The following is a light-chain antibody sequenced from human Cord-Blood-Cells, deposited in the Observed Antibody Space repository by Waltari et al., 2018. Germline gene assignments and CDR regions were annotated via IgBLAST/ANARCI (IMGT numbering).Light chain of an antibody. J-gene: IGKJ2*01. CDR3: MQALQTPYT. V-gene: IGKV2-28*01. Sequence: DMVMTQSPLSLPVTPREPASISCRSSQSLLHRNGYNYLDWYLQKPGQSPQLLIYLGSNRASGVPDRCSGSGSGTDFTLKISRVEAEDVWVYYCMQALQTPYTFGQGTKLEIK. CDR1: QSLLHRNGYNY. CDR2: LGS.